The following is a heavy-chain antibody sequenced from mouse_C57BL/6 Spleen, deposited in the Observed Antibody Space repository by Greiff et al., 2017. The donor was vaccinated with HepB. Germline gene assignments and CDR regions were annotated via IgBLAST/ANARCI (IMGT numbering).Heavy chain of an antibody. Sequence: VQLQQPGAELVKPGASVKMSCKASGYTFTSYWITWVKQRPGQGLEWIGDIYPGSGSTNYNEKFKSKATLTVDTSSSTAYMQLSSLTSEDSAVYYCARSPYYYGSSYTWYFDVWGTGTTVTVSS. J-gene: IGHJ1*03. D-gene: IGHD1-1*01. V-gene: IGHV1-55*01. CDR1: GYTFTSYW. CDR2: IYPGSGST. CDR3: ARSPYYYGSSYTWYFDV.